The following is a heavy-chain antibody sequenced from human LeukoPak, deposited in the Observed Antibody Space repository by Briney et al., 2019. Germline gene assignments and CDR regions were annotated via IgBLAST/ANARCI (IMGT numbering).Heavy chain of an antibody. CDR2: IYYSGST. CDR1: GGSISSYC. Sequence: SETLSLTCTVSGGSISSYCWSWIRQPPGKGLEWIGYIYYSGSTNYNPSLKSRVTISVDTSKNQFSLKLSSVTAADTAVYYCARVPAKYCSGGSCYFYYYMDVWGKGTTVTISS. CDR3: ARVPAKYCSGGSCYFYYYMDV. V-gene: IGHV4-59*01. D-gene: IGHD2-15*01. J-gene: IGHJ6*03.